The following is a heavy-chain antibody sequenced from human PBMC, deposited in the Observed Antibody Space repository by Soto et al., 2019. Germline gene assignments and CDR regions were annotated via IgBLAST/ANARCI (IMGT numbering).Heavy chain of an antibody. CDR3: ARHGDYGDRYFDL. J-gene: IGHJ2*01. V-gene: IGHV4-30-4*01. CDR2: IYYSGST. CDR1: GGSISSGDYY. D-gene: IGHD4-17*01. Sequence: TLSLTCTVSGGSISSGDYYWSWIRQPPGKGLEWIGYIYYSGSTYYNPSLKSRVTISVDRSKNQFSLKLSSVTAADTAVYNCARHGDYGDRYFDLWGRGTLVTVSS.